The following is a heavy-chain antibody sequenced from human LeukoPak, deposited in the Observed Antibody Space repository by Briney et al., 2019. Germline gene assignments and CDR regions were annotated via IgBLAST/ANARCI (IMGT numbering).Heavy chain of an antibody. CDR2: VHYSGST. V-gene: IGHV4-39*07. CDR1: GSAISGSNYY. J-gene: IGHJ4*02. CDR3: VTSTVNTYFNY. D-gene: IGHD4-17*01. Sequence: SETLSLTCTVSGSAISGSNYYWGWIRQTPGSGLEWIGSVHYSGSTYSNPSLKSRVTVSLDTSKNQYSLKLSSVTAADTAVYYCVTSTVNTYFNYWGQGTLVTVSS.